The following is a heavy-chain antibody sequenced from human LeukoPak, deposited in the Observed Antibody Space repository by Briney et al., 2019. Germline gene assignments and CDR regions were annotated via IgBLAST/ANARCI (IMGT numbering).Heavy chain of an antibody. Sequence: GGSLRLSCAASGFTFSSYGMHWVRQAPGKGLEWVAVISYDGSNKYYADSVKGRFTISRDNSKNTLYLQMNSLRAEDTAVYYCAKSGTYDYVFNWFDPWGQGTLVTVSS. CDR1: GFTFSSYG. D-gene: IGHD3-16*01. V-gene: IGHV3-30*18. CDR3: AKSGTYDYVFNWFDP. CDR2: ISYDGSNK. J-gene: IGHJ5*02.